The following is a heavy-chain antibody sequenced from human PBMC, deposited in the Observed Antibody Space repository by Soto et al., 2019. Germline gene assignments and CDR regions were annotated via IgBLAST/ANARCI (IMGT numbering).Heavy chain of an antibody. CDR1: GFAFSNAW. Sequence: ESGGGSVKSGGSLRLSCAASGFAFSNAWMAWVRQAPGKGLEWVGRIKSKSHGATADYAAPVKGRFTISRDDSENTVYLQMNSLRTEDTAVYYCSTDLERWELALGIWGQGTMVTVSS. J-gene: IGHJ3*02. CDR2: IKSKSHGATA. D-gene: IGHD1-26*01. V-gene: IGHV3-15*07. CDR3: STDLERWELALGI.